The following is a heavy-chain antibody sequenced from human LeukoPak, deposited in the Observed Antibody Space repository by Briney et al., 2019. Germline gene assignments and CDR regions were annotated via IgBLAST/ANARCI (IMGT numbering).Heavy chain of an antibody. CDR2: IIPILGIA. CDR1: GGTFSSYA. CDR3: ARGPMVRGVIIGEDY. J-gene: IGHJ4*02. D-gene: IGHD3-10*01. V-gene: IGHV1-69*04. Sequence: SVKVSCKASGGTFSSYAISWVRQAPGQGLEWMGRIIPILGIANYAQKFQGRVTITADESTSTAYMELSSLRSEDTAVYYCARGPMVRGVIIGEDYWGQGTLVTVSS.